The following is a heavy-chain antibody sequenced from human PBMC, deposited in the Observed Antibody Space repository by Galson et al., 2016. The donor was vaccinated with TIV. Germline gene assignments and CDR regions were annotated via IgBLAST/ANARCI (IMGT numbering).Heavy chain of an antibody. J-gene: IGHJ4*02. Sequence: SLRLSCAGSGFTFGDYAVNWVRQAPGKGLEWVGFIRNTVYGGTPEYAASVNGRFTISRDDSKSIAYLQMNNLKTEETAVYYCSRDRLVDILAGSFDYWGQGTLVTVSS. CDR3: SRDRLVDILAGSFDY. CDR2: IRNTVYGGTP. CDR1: GFTFGDYA. V-gene: IGHV3-49*04. D-gene: IGHD3-9*01.